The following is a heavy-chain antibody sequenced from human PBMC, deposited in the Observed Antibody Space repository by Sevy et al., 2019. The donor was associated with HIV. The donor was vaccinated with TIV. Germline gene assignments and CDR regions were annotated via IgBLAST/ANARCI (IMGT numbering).Heavy chain of an antibody. Sequence: ASVKVSCKVSGYTLTELSMHWVRQAPGKGLEWMGGFDPEDGETIYAQKFQGRVTMTEDTSTDTAYMELSSLRSEDTAGYYCAADVGKWFGELSAGAFDIWGQGTMVTVSS. CDR2: FDPEDGET. J-gene: IGHJ3*02. CDR1: GYTLTELS. D-gene: IGHD3-10*01. V-gene: IGHV1-24*01. CDR3: AADVGKWFGELSAGAFDI.